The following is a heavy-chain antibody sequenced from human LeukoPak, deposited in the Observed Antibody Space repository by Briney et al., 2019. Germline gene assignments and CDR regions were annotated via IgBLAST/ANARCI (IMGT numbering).Heavy chain of an antibody. CDR1: GFTFSSYA. D-gene: IGHD5-12*01. J-gene: IGHJ4*02. V-gene: IGHV3-30-3*01. Sequence: PGRSLRPSCAASGFTFSSYAMHWVRQAPGKGLEWVAVISYDGSNKYYADSVKGRFTISRDNSKNTLYLQMNSLRPEDTAVYYCARDPVLSFLGYSGYDLHYWGQGTLVTVSS. CDR2: ISYDGSNK. CDR3: ARDPVLSFLGYSGYDLHY.